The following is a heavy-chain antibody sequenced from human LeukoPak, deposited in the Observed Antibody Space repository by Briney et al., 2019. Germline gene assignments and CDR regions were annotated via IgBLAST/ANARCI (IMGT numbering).Heavy chain of an antibody. CDR1: GGTFSSYA. CDR2: IIPIFGTA. V-gene: IGHV1-69*01. J-gene: IGHJ4*02. D-gene: IGHD3-10*01. CDR3: ARASSHYGSGSYSLDY. Sequence: ASVKVSCKASGGTFSSYAISWVRQAPGQGLEWMGGIIPIFGTANYAQKFQGRVTITADESTSTAYMELSSLRSEDTAAYYCARASSHYGSGSYSLDYWGQGTLVTVSS.